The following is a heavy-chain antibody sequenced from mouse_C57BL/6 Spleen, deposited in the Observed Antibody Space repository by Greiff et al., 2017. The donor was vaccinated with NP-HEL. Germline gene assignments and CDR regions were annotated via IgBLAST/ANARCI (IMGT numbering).Heavy chain of an antibody. V-gene: IGHV1-81*01. CDR1: GYTFTSYG. CDR3: ARSRTVVAPGDAMDY. CDR2: IYPRSGNT. D-gene: IGHD1-1*01. J-gene: IGHJ4*01. Sequence: VQLVESGAELARPGASVKLSCKASGYTFTSYGISWVKQRTGQGLEWIGEIYPRSGNTYYNEKFKGKATLTADKSSSTAYMELRSLTSEDSAVYFCARSRTVVAPGDAMDYWGQRTSVTVSS.